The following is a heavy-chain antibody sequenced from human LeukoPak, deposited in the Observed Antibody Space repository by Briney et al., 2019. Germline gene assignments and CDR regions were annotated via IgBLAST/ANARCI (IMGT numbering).Heavy chain of an antibody. J-gene: IGHJ4*02. V-gene: IGHV3-23*01. D-gene: IGHD5-18*01. CDR1: GFTFSSYG. Sequence: PGGSLRLSCAASGFTFSSYGMSWVRQAPGKGLEWVSAISGSGGSTYYADSVKGRFTISRDNSKNTLYLQMNSLRAEDTAVYYCAKGGAYSYGGFDYWGQGTLVTVSS. CDR3: AKGGAYSYGGFDY. CDR2: ISGSGGST.